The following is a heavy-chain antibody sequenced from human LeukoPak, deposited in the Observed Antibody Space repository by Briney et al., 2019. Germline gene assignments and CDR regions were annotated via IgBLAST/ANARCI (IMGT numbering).Heavy chain of an antibody. V-gene: IGHV5-51*01. CDR2: IYPGDSDT. CDR3: ARSPTGYSSGWHLDY. Sequence: GESLKISCKGSGYSFTSYWIGWVRQMLGKGLEWMGIIYPGDSDTRYSPSFQGQVTISADKSISTAYLQWSSLKASDTAMYYCARSPTGYSSGWHLDYWGQGTLVTVSS. D-gene: IGHD6-19*01. CDR1: GYSFTSYW. J-gene: IGHJ4*02.